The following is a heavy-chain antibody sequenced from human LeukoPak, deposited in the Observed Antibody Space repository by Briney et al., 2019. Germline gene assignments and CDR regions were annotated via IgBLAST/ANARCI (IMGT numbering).Heavy chain of an antibody. J-gene: IGHJ4*02. D-gene: IGHD5-12*01. CDR1: GFTFSSYA. Sequence: PGRSLRLSCAASGFTFSSYAMHWVRQAPGKGLEWVAFISYDGTNRHYADSVRGRFTISRDNSKNTLYLQMNSLRADDTAVYYCARDQPRAGVLAAIRRSLTTLAYWGQGTLVTVSS. CDR3: ARDQPRAGVLAAIRRSLTTLAY. V-gene: IGHV3-30*04. CDR2: ISYDGTNR.